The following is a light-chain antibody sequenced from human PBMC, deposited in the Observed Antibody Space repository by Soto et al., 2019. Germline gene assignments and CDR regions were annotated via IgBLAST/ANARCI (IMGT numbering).Light chain of an antibody. J-gene: IGKJ4*01. Sequence: DIQMTQSPSSLSASVGDRVTITCRASESISSSLNWYQQKSGKAPKLLIYTASSLQTGVPSRFSGSGSGTDFTLTISSLQPEDFATYYCQQSFSTPLTFGGGTKVAIK. CDR3: QQSFSTPLT. V-gene: IGKV1-39*01. CDR1: ESISSS. CDR2: TAS.